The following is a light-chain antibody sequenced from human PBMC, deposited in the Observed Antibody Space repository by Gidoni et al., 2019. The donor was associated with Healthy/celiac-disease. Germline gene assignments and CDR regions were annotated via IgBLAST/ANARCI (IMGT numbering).Light chain of an antibody. CDR2: GAS. J-gene: IGKJ4*01. CDR1: QRVSSSY. V-gene: IGKV3-20*01. Sequence: EIVLTQPPGTLSLSPGERATLSCRASQRVSSSYLAWYQQKPGQAPRLLIYGASSRATGIPDRFSGSGSGTDFTLTISRLEPEDFAVYYCQQYGSSPPLTFGGXTKVEIK. CDR3: QQYGSSPPLT.